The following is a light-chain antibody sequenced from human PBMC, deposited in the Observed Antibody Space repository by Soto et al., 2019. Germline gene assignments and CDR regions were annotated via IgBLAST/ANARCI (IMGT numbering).Light chain of an antibody. CDR3: QQYGSSPRT. CDR1: QTVSSSY. V-gene: IGKV3-20*01. Sequence: IVLTQSPGPLSLSTGERATLSCRASQTVSSSYLAWYQQKPGQAPRLLIYGASNRATGIPDRFGGSGSGADFTLTISRLEPEDFAVYYCQQYGSSPRTVGQGTKVDIK. CDR2: GAS. J-gene: IGKJ1*01.